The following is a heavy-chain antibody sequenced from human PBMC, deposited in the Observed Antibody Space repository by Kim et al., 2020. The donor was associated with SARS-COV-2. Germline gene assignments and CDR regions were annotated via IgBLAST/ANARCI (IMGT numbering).Heavy chain of an antibody. CDR1: GYARINYY. J-gene: IGHJ4*02. CDR2: INPSGGST. Sequence: ASVKVSCKASGYARINYYIHWVRQARGQGLEWMGIINPSGGSTTYAQKFQDRVTMTRDTSTSTVYMELSSLRSDDTAVYYCVSIAMTRGVIDYWGQGTLV. CDR3: VSIAMTRGVIDY. D-gene: IGHD3-10*01. V-gene: IGHV1-46*01.